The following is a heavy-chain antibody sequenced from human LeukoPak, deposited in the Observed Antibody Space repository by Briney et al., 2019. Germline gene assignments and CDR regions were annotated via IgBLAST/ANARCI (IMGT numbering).Heavy chain of an antibody. J-gene: IGHJ3*02. Sequence: SETLSLTCTVSGGSISSYYWSWIRQPAGKGLEWIGRIYTSGSTNYNPSLKRRVTISVDTSKNQFSLKLSSVTAADTAVYYCASTDTAMVIDAFDIWGQGTMVTVSS. CDR1: GGSISSYY. D-gene: IGHD5-18*01. CDR3: ASTDTAMVIDAFDI. CDR2: IYTSGST. V-gene: IGHV4-4*07.